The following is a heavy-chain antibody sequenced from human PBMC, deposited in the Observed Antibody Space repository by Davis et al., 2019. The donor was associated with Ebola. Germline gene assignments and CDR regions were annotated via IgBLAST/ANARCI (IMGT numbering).Heavy chain of an antibody. D-gene: IGHD4-23*01. J-gene: IGHJ6*02. Sequence: GESLKISCAASGFTFSSYSMNWVRQAPGKGLEWVSSISSSSSYIYYADSVKGRFTISRDNAKNSLYLQMNSLRAEDTALYYCASGDGRGNSYDMDVWGQGTTVTVSS. CDR3: ASGDGRGNSYDMDV. V-gene: IGHV3-21*04. CDR1: GFTFSSYS. CDR2: ISSSSSYI.